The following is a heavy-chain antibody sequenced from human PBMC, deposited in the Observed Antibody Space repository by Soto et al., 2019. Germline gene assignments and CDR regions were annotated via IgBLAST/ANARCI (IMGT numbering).Heavy chain of an antibody. J-gene: IGHJ4*02. CDR1: GFTFSSYS. D-gene: IGHD3-16*02. Sequence: GGSLRLSCAASGFTFSSYSMNWVRQAPGKGLEWVSSISSSSSYIYYADSVKGRFTISRDNAKNSLYLQMNSLRAEDTAVYYCARDDFLGELSPTLVHFDYWGQGTLVTVSS. CDR2: ISSSSSYI. CDR3: ARDDFLGELSPTLVHFDY. V-gene: IGHV3-21*01.